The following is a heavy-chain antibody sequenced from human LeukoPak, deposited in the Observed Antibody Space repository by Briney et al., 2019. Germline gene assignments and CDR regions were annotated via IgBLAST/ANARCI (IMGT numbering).Heavy chain of an antibody. J-gene: IGHJ4*02. D-gene: IGHD3-9*01. CDR1: GGTFSSYA. Sequence: SVKVSCKASGGTFSSYAISWVRQAPGQGLEWMGRIIPILGIANYAQKFQGRVTITADKSTSTAYMGLSSLRSEDTAVYYCARASGYDILTGSPFDYWGQGTLVTVSS. CDR2: IIPILGIA. V-gene: IGHV1-69*04. CDR3: ARASGYDILTGSPFDY.